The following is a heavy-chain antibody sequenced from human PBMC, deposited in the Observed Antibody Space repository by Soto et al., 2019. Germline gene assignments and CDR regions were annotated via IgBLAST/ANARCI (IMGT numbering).Heavy chain of an antibody. D-gene: IGHD3-3*01. CDR3: ARCAPYYDFWSGSIGDYYYYMDV. Sequence: GESLKISCKGSGYSFTSYWIGWVRQMPGKGLEWMGIIYPGDSDTRYSPSFQGQVTISADKSISTAYLQWSSLKASDTAMYYCARCAPYYDFWSGSIGDYYYYMDVWGKGTTVTVSS. CDR2: IYPGDSDT. CDR1: GYSFTSYW. J-gene: IGHJ6*03. V-gene: IGHV5-51*01.